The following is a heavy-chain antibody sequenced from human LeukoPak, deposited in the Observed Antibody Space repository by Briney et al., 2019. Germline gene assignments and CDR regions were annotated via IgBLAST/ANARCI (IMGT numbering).Heavy chain of an antibody. CDR1: GFTFDDYA. D-gene: IGHD2-21*02. V-gene: IGHV3-43D*03. J-gene: IGHJ4*02. Sequence: QPGGSLRLACAASGFTFDDYAMHWVRQAPGKGLEWVSLISWDGGSTYYADSVKGRFTISRDNSKNSLYLQMNSLRPEDTALYYCAKSPYRYRLQSRLDSWGQGTLVTVSS. CDR2: ISWDGGST. CDR3: AKSPYRYRLQSRLDS.